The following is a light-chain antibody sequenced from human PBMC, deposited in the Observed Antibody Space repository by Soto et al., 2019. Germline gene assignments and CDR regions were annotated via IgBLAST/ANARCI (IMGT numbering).Light chain of an antibody. Sequence: ELVLTQSPATLSLSPGERATLSCRASQSVSSYLAWYQQKRGQAPRLLIYDASNRATGIPARFSGSGSGTDFTLTISSLEPEDFAVYYCQQRSNWLWTFGQGTKV. V-gene: IGKV3-11*01. CDR1: QSVSSY. J-gene: IGKJ1*01. CDR2: DAS. CDR3: QQRSNWLWT.